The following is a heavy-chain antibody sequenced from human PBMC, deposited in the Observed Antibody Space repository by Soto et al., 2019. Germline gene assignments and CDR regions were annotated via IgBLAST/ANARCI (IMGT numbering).Heavy chain of an antibody. CDR3: ARDPRPKRRYYYYGMDV. CDR2: IILIFGTA. J-gene: IGHJ6*02. V-gene: IGHV1-69*01. CDR1: GGTFSSYA. Sequence: QVQLVQSGAEVKKPGSSVKVSCKASGGTFSSYAISWVRQAPGQGLEWMGGIILIFGTANYAQKFQGRVTITADESTSTAYMELSSLRSEDTAVYYCARDPRPKRRYYYYGMDVWGQGTTVTVSS.